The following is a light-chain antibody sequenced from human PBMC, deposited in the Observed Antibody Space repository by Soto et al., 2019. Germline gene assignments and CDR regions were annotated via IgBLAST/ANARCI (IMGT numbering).Light chain of an antibody. V-gene: IGKV3-15*01. CDR2: GAS. Sequence: IVVTKSPATLSVSPGERATLSCRASQSVSSNLAWYQQKPGQAPRLLIYGASTRATGIPARFSGSGSGTEFTLTISSLQSEDFAVYYCQQYNNWRTFGQGTKVDIK. CDR1: QSVSSN. CDR3: QQYNNWRT. J-gene: IGKJ1*01.